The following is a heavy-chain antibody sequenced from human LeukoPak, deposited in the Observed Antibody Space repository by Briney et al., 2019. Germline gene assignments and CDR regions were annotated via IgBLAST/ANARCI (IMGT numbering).Heavy chain of an antibody. J-gene: IGHJ4*02. V-gene: IGHV3-7*01. CDR1: GFTFSRYW. Sequence: PGGSLRLSCAASGFTFSRYWMSWVRQAPGKGVEWVANIKQDGSEKYYVDSVKGGFTISRENAKNSLYLQMNSLRAEDTAVYYCAKDGQGEGGSLGEPSPFDYWGQGTLVTVSS. CDR3: AKDGQGEGGSLGEPSPFDY. CDR2: IKQDGSEK. D-gene: IGHD3-10*01.